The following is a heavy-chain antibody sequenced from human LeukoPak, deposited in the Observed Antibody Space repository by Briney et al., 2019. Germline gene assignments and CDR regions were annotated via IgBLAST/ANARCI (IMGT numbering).Heavy chain of an antibody. V-gene: IGHV3-53*01. CDR2: IYSGGST. J-gene: IGHJ4*02. CDR3: ARALYDYDSSGYIDY. D-gene: IGHD3-22*01. CDR1: GFTVSSTY. Sequence: GGSLRLSCTSSGFTVSSTYISWVRQAPGKGLEWVSVIYSGGSTYYADSVKGRFTISRDNSKNTLYLQMNSLRAEDTAVYYCARALYDYDSSGYIDYWGQGALVTVSS.